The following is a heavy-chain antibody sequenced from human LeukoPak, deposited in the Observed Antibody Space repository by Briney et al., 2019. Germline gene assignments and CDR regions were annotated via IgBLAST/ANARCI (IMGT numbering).Heavy chain of an antibody. CDR1: GFTFSSYS. CDR2: ISSTSAYI. D-gene: IGHD4-17*01. V-gene: IGHV3-21*04. Sequence: PGGSLRLSCAASGFTFSSYSMNWVRQAPGKGLEWVSSISSTSAYIYYADSVKGRFTISRDNAKNSLYLQMNSLRAEDTAVYYCAKARDYGDWYNWFDPWGQGTLVTVSS. CDR3: AKARDYGDWYNWFDP. J-gene: IGHJ5*02.